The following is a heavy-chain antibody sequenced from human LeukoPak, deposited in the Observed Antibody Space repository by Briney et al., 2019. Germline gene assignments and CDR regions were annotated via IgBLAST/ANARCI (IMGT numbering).Heavy chain of an antibody. CDR2: IYHSGST. CDR1: GGSISSHY. D-gene: IGHD3-10*01. Sequence: SETLSLTCTVSGGSISSHYWSWIRQPPGKGLEWIGYIYHSGSTNYNPSLKSRVTISVDTSKNQFSLKLSSVTAADTAVYYCARGSRINMVRGVIDNWFDPWGQGTLVTVSS. CDR3: ARGSRINMVRGVIDNWFDP. V-gene: IGHV4-59*11. J-gene: IGHJ5*02.